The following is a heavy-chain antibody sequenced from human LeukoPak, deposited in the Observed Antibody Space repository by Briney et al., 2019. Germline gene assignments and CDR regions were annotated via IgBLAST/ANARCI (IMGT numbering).Heavy chain of an antibody. V-gene: IGHV1-69*05. J-gene: IGHJ6*03. Sequence: SVKVSCKASGGTFSSYAISWVRQAPGQGLEWMGGIIPIFGTANYAQKFQGRVTITTDESTSTAYMELSSLRSEDTAVYYCARDKRLLGHYYYMNVWGKGTTVTVSS. CDR3: ARDKRLLGHYYYMNV. CDR1: GGTFSSYA. D-gene: IGHD3-10*01. CDR2: IIPIFGTA.